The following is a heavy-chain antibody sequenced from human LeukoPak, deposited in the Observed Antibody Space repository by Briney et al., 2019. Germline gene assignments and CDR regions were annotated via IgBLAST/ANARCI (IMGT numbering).Heavy chain of an antibody. D-gene: IGHD6-19*01. V-gene: IGHV3-23*01. CDR3: AKRSGYTTGWSFDF. CDR1: GFSFSSYA. CDR2: ISGSGDNT. J-gene: IGHJ4*02. Sequence: GGSLRLSCAASGFSFSSYAMSWVRQAPGKGLEWVSSISGSGDNTYYAESVKGRFTISRDNSKNTLFLQMNSLRAEDTAVFYCAKRSGYTTGWSFDFWGQGTLVTVSS.